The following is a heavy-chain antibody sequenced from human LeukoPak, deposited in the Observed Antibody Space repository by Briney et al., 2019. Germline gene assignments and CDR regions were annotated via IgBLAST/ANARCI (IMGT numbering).Heavy chain of an antibody. CDR3: ARVARGDYYYYYMDV. D-gene: IGHD3-10*01. J-gene: IGHJ6*03. V-gene: IGHV3-74*01. CDR2: INNDGSGT. CDR1: GFTFSSYW. Sequence: PGGSLRLSCGASGFTFSSYWMHWVRQAPGKGLVWVSRINNDGSGTSYADSVQGRFTISRDNAKNTLYLQMNSLRAEDTALYYCARVARGDYYYYYMDVWGKGTTVTVSS.